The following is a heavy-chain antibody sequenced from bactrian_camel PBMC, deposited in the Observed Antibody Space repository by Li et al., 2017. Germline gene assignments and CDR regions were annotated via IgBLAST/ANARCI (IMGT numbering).Heavy chain of an antibody. CDR2: IYIGPIGPGRT. CDR1: GYTSNSYC. CDR3: AADQVRLPSGGSWLTHLASFGF. Sequence: HVQLVESGGGSVQAGGSLRLSCAASGYTSNSYCLGWFRQAPGKEREGVASIYIGPIGPGRTYYADSVKGRFTISKDNAKKTLYLQMNSLKAEDTATYYCAADQVRLPSGGSWLTHLASFGFWGQGTQVTVS. V-gene: IGHV3S1*01. J-gene: IGHJ6*01. D-gene: IGHD2*01.